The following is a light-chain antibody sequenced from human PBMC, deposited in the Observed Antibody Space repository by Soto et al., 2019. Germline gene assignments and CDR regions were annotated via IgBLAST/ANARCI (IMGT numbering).Light chain of an antibody. CDR1: QSVNNY. Sequence: EIVLTQSPATLSLSPGERVTLSCRASQSVNNYLAWCQQKPGQAPRLLIYDTSDRASGIPARFSGSGSGTEFTLTISSLQSEDVAVYYCHQYNEWRTFGQGTKVDIK. J-gene: IGKJ1*01. V-gene: IGKV3D-15*01. CDR2: DTS. CDR3: HQYNEWRT.